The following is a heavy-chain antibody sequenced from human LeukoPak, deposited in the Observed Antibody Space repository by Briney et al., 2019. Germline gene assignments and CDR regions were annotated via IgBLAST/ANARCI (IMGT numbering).Heavy chain of an antibody. CDR1: GFTFSTYA. CDR2: ISSSSSYI. D-gene: IGHD6-6*01. CDR3: ARGGANSSSSVYYYYYMDV. J-gene: IGHJ6*03. V-gene: IGHV3-21*01. Sequence: GGSLRLSCATSGFTFSTYAMSWVRQAPGKGLEWVSSISSSSSYIYYADSVKGRFTISRDNAKNSLYLQMDSLRAEDTAVYYCARGGANSSSSVYYYYYMDVWGKGTTVTVSS.